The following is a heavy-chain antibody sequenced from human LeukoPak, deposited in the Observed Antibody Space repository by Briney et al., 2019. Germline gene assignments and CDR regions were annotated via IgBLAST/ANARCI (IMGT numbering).Heavy chain of an antibody. Sequence: PGGSLRLSCAASGFPFSSYSMTWVRQAPGKGLEWVANIKPDGTTKFYVDSVKGRFTISRDNAKSSLFLQMNSLRVEDSAVYYCARLHLGDPWGSGNPNWFDPWGQGTLVTVSS. CDR1: GFPFSSYS. J-gene: IGHJ5*02. D-gene: IGHD3-10*01. V-gene: IGHV3-7*03. CDR2: IKPDGTTK. CDR3: ARLHLGDPWGSGNPNWFDP.